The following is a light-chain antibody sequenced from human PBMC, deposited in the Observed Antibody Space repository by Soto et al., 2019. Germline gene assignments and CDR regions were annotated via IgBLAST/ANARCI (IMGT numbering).Light chain of an antibody. J-gene: IGKJ4*01. CDR3: QQLET. Sequence: EIVLTQSPGTLSLSPGERATLSCRASQSVSSSYLAWYQQKPGQAPRLLIYGASSRATGIPDRVSGSGSGTDFTLTISRLEPEDFAVYYCQQLETFGGGTKVEIK. V-gene: IGKV3-20*01. CDR2: GAS. CDR1: QSVSSSY.